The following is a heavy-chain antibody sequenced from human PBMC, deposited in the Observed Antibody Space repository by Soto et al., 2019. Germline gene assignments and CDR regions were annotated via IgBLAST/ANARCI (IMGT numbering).Heavy chain of an antibody. V-gene: IGHV3-48*02. J-gene: IGHJ6*02. CDR2: MSSRSLTI. CDR3: GRGGSSSDNGMDV. D-gene: IGHD6-6*01. Sequence: EVQLVESGGGLVQPGGSLRVSCAASGFTFSTYSMNWVRQALGKGLEWVSYMSSRSLTIYYTDSVKGRFTISRDNAKNSLYLQMNSLRDEDTAVYYCGRGGSSSDNGMDVWGQGTTVTVSS. CDR1: GFTFSTYS.